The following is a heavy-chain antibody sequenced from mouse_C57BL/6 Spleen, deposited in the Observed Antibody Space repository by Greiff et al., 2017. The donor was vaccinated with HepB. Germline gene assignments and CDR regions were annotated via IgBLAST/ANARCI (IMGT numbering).Heavy chain of an antibody. CDR1: GYTFTDYE. V-gene: IGHV1-15*01. Sequence: VQLQQSGAELVRPGASVTLSCKASGYTFTDYEMHWVKQTPVHGLEWIGAIDPETGGTAYNQKFKGKAILTADKSSSTAYMELRSLTSEDSAVYYCTNFYYDYDYYAMDYWGQGTSVTVSS. CDR3: TNFYYDYDYYAMDY. D-gene: IGHD2-4*01. J-gene: IGHJ4*01. CDR2: IDPETGGT.